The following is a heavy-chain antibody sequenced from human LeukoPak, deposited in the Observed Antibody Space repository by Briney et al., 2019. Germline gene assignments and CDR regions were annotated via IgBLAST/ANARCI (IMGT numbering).Heavy chain of an antibody. Sequence: ASVKVSCKASGYTFTSYGINWVRQAPGQGLEWMGGIIPMFGTRTYAPKFQGRVTINVDISTTTAYMELSSLRSEDTATYYCARGADWQLLEYYYYYMDVWGKGTSVTVSS. D-gene: IGHD4-23*01. CDR1: GYTFTSYG. V-gene: IGHV1-69*06. J-gene: IGHJ6*03. CDR2: IIPMFGTR. CDR3: ARGADWQLLEYYYYYMDV.